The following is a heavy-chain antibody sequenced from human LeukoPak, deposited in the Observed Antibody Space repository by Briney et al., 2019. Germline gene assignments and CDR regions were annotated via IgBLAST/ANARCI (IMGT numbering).Heavy chain of an antibody. Sequence: GGSLRLSCVASGLNFNSHTMKWVRQAPGKGLEWVSSISSDSNSIYHADSVKGRFTLSRDNAKNSLYLQMNSLRAEDTAVYYCARMEKFYYGSGGFSPPLMDVWGQGTTVIVSS. CDR2: ISSDSNSI. D-gene: IGHD3-10*01. CDR3: ARMEKFYYGSGGFSPPLMDV. J-gene: IGHJ6*02. V-gene: IGHV3-21*01. CDR1: GLNFNSHT.